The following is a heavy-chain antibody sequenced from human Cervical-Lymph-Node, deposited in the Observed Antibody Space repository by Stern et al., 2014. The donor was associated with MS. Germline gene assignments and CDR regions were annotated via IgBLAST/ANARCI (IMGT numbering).Heavy chain of an antibody. CDR1: GFTFSSYG. J-gene: IGHJ6*02. D-gene: IGHD3-3*01. Sequence: VQLVESGGGVVQPGRSLRLSCAASGFTFSSYGMHWVRQAPGKGLAWVAVISYDGSNKYYADSVKGRFTISRDNSKNTLYLQMNSLRAEDTAVYYCAKEGRFLEWFPYYYGMDVWGQGTTVTVSS. CDR3: AKEGRFLEWFPYYYGMDV. V-gene: IGHV3-30*18. CDR2: ISYDGSNK.